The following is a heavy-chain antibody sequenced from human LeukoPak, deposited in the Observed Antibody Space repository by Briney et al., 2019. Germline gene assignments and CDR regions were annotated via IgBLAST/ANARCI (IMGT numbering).Heavy chain of an antibody. V-gene: IGHV4-39*01. Sequence: SETLSLTCTVSGASVSGSPYYWGWIRQPPGKGLEWIGSICSSGSTYYNASLQVRVTISIEMSKNQISLSLNSIYYSDQRWGYGVINYWGQGTLVTVCS. CDR1: GASVSGSPYY. CDR3: VINY. D-gene: IGHD3-22*01. CDR2: ICSSGST. J-gene: IGHJ4*02.